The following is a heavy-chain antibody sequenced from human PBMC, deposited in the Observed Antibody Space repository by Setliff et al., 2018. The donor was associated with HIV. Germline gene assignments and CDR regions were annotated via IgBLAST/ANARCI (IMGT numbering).Heavy chain of an antibody. CDR3: AKDKRQKYADY. D-gene: IGHD3-10*01. Sequence: GGSLRLSCATSGLTFSNCGMHWVRQAPGKGLEWVASIRSDGSNKYYADSVTGRFTISRDDSKNTLYLQMNSLRAEDTAVYYCAKDKRQKYADYWGQGTMVTVSS. V-gene: IGHV3-30*02. J-gene: IGHJ4*02. CDR2: IRSDGSNK. CDR1: GLTFSNCG.